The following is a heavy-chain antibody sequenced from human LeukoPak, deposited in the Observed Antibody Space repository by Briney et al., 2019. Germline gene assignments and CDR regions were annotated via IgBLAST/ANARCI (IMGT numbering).Heavy chain of an antibody. CDR2: IWYDGTNK. CDR3: AKDRGAYEFHFDH. J-gene: IGHJ4*02. CDR1: GLTFSSYG. D-gene: IGHD5-12*01. Sequence: GGSLRLSCEASGLTFSSYGMHWVRQAPGKGLEWVAVIWYDGTNKYYEDSVKGRFTISRDNSKNTLYLQMNSLRAEDTAVYYCAKDRGAYEFHFDHWGQGSLVTVSS. V-gene: IGHV3-33*06.